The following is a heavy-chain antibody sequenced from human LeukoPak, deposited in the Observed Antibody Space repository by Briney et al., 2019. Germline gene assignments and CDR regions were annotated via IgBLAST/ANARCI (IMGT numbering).Heavy chain of an antibody. D-gene: IGHD4-23*01. CDR3: TKDLRYYYADNHSEMDEHGY. CDR1: GFTFSSYE. CDR2: ISSSGSTI. J-gene: IGHJ4*02. Sequence: QPGGSLRLSCAASGFTFSSYEMNWVRQAPGKGLEWVSYISSSGSTIYYADSVKGRFTISRDNAKNSLYLQMNSLRVEDTALYYCTKDLRYYYADNHSEMDEHGYWGQGTLVTVSS. V-gene: IGHV3-48*03.